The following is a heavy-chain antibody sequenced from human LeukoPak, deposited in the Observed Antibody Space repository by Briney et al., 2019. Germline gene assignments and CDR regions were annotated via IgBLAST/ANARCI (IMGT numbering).Heavy chain of an antibody. CDR3: AREHRYGYSFDY. V-gene: IGHV1-46*01. J-gene: IGHJ4*02. D-gene: IGHD5-18*01. CDR1: GCTFTSYY. Sequence: ASVKVSCKASGCTFTSYYMHWVRQAPGQGLEWMGIINPSGGSTSYAQRFQGRVTMTRDTSTSTVYMELSSLRSEDTAVYYCAREHRYGYSFDYWGQGTLVTVSS. CDR2: INPSGGST.